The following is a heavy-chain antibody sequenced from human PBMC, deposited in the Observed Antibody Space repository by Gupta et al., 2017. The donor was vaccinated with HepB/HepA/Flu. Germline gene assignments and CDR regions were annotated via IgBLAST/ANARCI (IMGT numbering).Heavy chain of an antibody. CDR2: FVGNNK. Sequence: QVQLVESGGGVVQPGTSLTLSCAASEFTFSNYGMHWVRQAPGKGLEWVAFVGNNKFYANSVKGRFTISRDNSENTVYLQMNSLRVEDTSLYYCAKGLGASWAIDYWGQGTLVTVSS. J-gene: IGHJ4*02. CDR1: EFTFSNYG. CDR3: AKGLGASWAIDY. D-gene: IGHD2-2*01. V-gene: IGHV3-30*18.